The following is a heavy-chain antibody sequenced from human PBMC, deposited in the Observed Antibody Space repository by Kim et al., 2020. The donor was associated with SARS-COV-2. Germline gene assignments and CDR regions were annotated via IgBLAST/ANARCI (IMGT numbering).Heavy chain of an antibody. D-gene: IGHD2-8*02. J-gene: IGHJ4*02. CDR3: AKGECTGSKCFTFDGDY. CDR1: GFTFSNYA. CDR2: ISSDESNK. Sequence: GGSLRLSCAASGFTFSNYAMHWVRQAPGKGLEWVAVISSDESNKYYLDSVKGRFTVSRDNSKNTLYLQMNSLRAEDTAVYYCAKGECTGSKCFTFDGDYRGQGTRVTFSS. V-gene: IGHV3-30*18.